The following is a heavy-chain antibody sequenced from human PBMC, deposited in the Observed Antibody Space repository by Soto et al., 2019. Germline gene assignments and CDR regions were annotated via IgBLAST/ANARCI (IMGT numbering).Heavy chain of an antibody. CDR3: AHRTSSTFDYGDYDSFDY. V-gene: IGHV2-5*01. CDR2: IYWNDDK. CDR1: GFSLSTSGVG. D-gene: IGHD4-17*01. J-gene: IGHJ4*02. Sequence: QITLKESGPTLVKPTQTLTLTCTFSGFSLSTSGVGVGWIRQPPGKALEWLALIYWNDDKRYSPSLKSRLTITKDTSKNQVVLTMTYMDPVDTATYYCAHRTSSTFDYGDYDSFDYWGQGTLVTVSS.